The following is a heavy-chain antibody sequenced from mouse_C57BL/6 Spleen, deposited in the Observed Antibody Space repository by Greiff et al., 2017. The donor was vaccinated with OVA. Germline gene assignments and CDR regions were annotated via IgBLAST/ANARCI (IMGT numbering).Heavy chain of an antibody. D-gene: IGHD4-1*01. CDR2: FYPGSGSI. J-gene: IGHJ4*01. CDR1: GYTFTEYT. CDR3: ARHEATRWDEEGYAMDY. Sequence: VQLQQSGAELVKPGASVKLSCKASGYTFTEYTIHWVKQRSGQGLEWIGWFYPGSGSIKYNEKFKDKATLTADKSSSTVYRELSRLTSEDSAVYFCARHEATRWDEEGYAMDYWGQGTSVTVSS. V-gene: IGHV1-62-2*01.